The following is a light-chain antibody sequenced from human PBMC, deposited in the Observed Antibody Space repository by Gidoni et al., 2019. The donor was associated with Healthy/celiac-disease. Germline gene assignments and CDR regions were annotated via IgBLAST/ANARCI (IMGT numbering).Light chain of an antibody. J-gene: IGKJ2*01. CDR1: QSVSSN. CDR2: GAS. Sequence: ELVMTQSPATLSVSPGERATRSCRASQSVSSNLAWYQQKPGQDPRHLIYGASTKATGIPARFSGRGSGTEFMLTISSLQSEDFAVYYCQQYNNWPPTFGQGTKLEIK. V-gene: IGKV3-15*01. CDR3: QQYNNWPPT.